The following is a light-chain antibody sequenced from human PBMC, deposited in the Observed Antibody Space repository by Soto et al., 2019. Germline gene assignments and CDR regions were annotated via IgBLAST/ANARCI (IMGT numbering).Light chain of an antibody. CDR2: ATS. V-gene: IGKV3-15*01. CDR3: QHYNNWPLT. J-gene: IGKJ4*01. CDR1: QSVSSN. Sequence: EIVMTQSPATLSVSPGERASLSCRASQSVSSNLAWYQQKPGQTPRLLIYATSTRVTGIPARFSGSGSGTEFTLTISSLQSEDFAVYYCQHYNNWPLTFGGGTKVDIK.